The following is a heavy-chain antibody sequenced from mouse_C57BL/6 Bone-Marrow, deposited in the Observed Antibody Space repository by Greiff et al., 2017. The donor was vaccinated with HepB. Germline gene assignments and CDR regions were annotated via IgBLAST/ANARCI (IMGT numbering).Heavy chain of an antibody. V-gene: IGHV1-82*01. Sequence: QVQLQQSGPELVKPGASVKISCKASGYAFSSSWMNWVKQRPGKGLEWIGRIYPGDGDTNYNGKFKGKATLTADKSSSTAYMQLSSLTSEDAAVYFCHYCNYGYWGQGTTLTVSS. CDR1: GYAFSSSW. J-gene: IGHJ2*01. CDR3: HYCNYGY. CDR2: IYPGDGDT. D-gene: IGHD2-1*01.